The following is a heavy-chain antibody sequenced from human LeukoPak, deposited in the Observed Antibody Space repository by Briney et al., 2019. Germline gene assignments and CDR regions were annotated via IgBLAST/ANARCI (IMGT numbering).Heavy chain of an antibody. D-gene: IGHD1-26*01. CDR2: IYYSGST. CDR3: ARGGVGPYYCGY. Sequence: SETLSLTCTVSDVSLSSYFWSWTRQPPGKGLEWIGYIYYSGSTNYNPSLKSRVNISVHTSKNQFTLKLNSVTAADTAVYYCARGGVGPYYCGYWGQGTLVSLSS. CDR1: DVSLSSYF. J-gene: IGHJ4*02. V-gene: IGHV4-59*01.